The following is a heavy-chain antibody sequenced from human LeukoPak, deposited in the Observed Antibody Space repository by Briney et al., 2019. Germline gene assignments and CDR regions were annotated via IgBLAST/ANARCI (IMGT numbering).Heavy chain of an antibody. D-gene: IGHD5-12*01. Sequence: GGSLRLSCAASGFTFSSYGMHWVRQAPGKGLEWVAVIWYDGSSKYYADSVKGRFTISRDNSKNTLYLQMNSLRAEDTAVYYCARVRGYSGYGALVYWGQGTLVTVSS. J-gene: IGHJ4*02. CDR1: GFTFSSYG. CDR2: IWYDGSSK. CDR3: ARVRGYSGYGALVY. V-gene: IGHV3-33*01.